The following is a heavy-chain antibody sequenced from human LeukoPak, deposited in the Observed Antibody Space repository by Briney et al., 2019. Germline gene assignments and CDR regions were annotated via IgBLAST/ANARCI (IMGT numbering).Heavy chain of an antibody. Sequence: TLSLTCAVSGGSISSSNWWSWVRQAPGKGLEWVAVISYDGSNKYYADSVKGRFTISRDNSKNTLYLQMNSLRAEDTAVYYCARDAALYGSGSYYTPEFDYWGQGTLVTVSS. CDR1: GGSISSSN. CDR3: ARDAALYGSGSYYTPEFDY. CDR2: ISYDGSNK. D-gene: IGHD3-10*01. V-gene: IGHV3-30-3*01. J-gene: IGHJ4*02.